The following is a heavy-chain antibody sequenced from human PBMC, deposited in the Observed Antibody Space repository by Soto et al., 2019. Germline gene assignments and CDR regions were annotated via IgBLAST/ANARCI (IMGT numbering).Heavy chain of an antibody. CDR1: GLSISSDNW. Sequence: QVQLQESGPGLVRPSGTVSLTCAVSGLSISSDNWWSWVRQPPGKGLVWIGEIHHSGSTNYNPSLKSRVTMSVVPSKDLFSLTLNSVTAEDTAFYYCARDQGSHPGDWGQGTLVSVSS. D-gene: IGHD6-13*01. CDR3: ARDQGSHPGD. CDR2: IHHSGST. J-gene: IGHJ4*02. V-gene: IGHV4-4*02.